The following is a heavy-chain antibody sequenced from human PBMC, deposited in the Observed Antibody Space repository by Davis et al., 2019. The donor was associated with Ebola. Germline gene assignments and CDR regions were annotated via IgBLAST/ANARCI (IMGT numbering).Heavy chain of an antibody. CDR1: GYTFTNYG. V-gene: IGHV1-18*04. J-gene: IGHJ3*02. D-gene: IGHD3-16*01. CDR2: ISTYNGNT. Sequence: ASVKVSCKASGYTFTNYGINWVRQAPGQGLEWMGWISTYNGNTNYAQSLQGRVAMTTDTSTTTAYMELRSLSSDDTAVYFCANSIYTVDAFDIWGQGTLVTVSS. CDR3: ANSIYTVDAFDI.